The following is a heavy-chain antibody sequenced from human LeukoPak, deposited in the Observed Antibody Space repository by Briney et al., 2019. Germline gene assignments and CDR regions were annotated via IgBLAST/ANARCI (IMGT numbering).Heavy chain of an antibody. J-gene: IGHJ5*02. CDR3: ARKSPPAGLSSIAARRGNWFDP. CDR2: INPNSGGT. Sequence: EASVKVSCKASGYTFTSYYMHWVRQAPGQGLEWMGWINPNSGGTNYAQKFQGRVTMTRDTSISTAYMELSRLRSDDTAVYYCARKSPPAGLSSIAARRGNWFDPWGQGTLVTVSS. V-gene: IGHV1-2*02. CDR1: GYTFTSYY. D-gene: IGHD6-6*01.